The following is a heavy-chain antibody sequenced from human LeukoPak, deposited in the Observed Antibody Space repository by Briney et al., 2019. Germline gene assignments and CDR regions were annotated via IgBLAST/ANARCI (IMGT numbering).Heavy chain of an antibody. CDR1: GGSISSYY. Sequence: PSETLSLTCTVSGGSISSYYWSWIRQPPGKGLEWIGYIYYSGSTNYNPSLKSRVTISVDTSKNQFSLKLSSVTAADTAVYYCARARNYYDSSGPFSIDYWGQGTLVTVSS. V-gene: IGHV4-59*01. CDR3: ARARNYYDSSGPFSIDY. J-gene: IGHJ4*02. CDR2: IYYSGST. D-gene: IGHD3-22*01.